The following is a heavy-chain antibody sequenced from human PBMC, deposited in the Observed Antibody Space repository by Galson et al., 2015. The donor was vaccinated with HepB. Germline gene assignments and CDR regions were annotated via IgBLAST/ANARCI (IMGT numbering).Heavy chain of an antibody. CDR3: VTGVYCSSTTCETGSDGMDV. CDR2: FDPEAGKT. CDR1: GFLLSDLS. Sequence: SVKVSCKVSGFLLSDLSMHWVRQAPGKGLEWMGGFDPEAGKTIYAQQFQGRVTMSEDTSTNTAYMELQSLRSEDTAVYYCVTGVYCSSTTCETGSDGMDVWGQGTTVAVPS. V-gene: IGHV1-24*01. D-gene: IGHD2-2*01. J-gene: IGHJ6*02.